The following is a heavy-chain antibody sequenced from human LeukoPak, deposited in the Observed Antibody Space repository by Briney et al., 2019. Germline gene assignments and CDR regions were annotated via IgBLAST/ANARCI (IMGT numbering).Heavy chain of an antibody. V-gene: IGHV4-59*01. CDR2: IYYSGRT. J-gene: IGHJ3*02. D-gene: IGHD5-24*01. CDR3: ARGRWLPNALDI. CDR1: GDSINSYY. Sequence: SETLSLTCTVSGDSINSYYWNWLRQPREKGLEWIGYIYYSGRTDYNPSLKSRVTISVDTSKHQFSMKLKSVTAADTAVYFCARGRWLPNALDIWGQGTMVTVFS.